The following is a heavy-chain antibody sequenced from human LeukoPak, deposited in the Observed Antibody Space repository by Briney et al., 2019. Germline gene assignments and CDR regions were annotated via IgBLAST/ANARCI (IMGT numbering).Heavy chain of an antibody. CDR2: ITGRSTYT. V-gene: IGHV3-21*01. CDR3: ARERSGRYFDY. Sequence: PGGSLRLSCAASGFTLSTYTMNWVRQTPGKGLEWVSSITGRSTYTYYADSVKGRFTISRDNAKNSLYLQMNSLRAEDTAVYYCARERSGRYFDYWGQGTLVTVSS. J-gene: IGHJ4*02. CDR1: GFTLSTYT.